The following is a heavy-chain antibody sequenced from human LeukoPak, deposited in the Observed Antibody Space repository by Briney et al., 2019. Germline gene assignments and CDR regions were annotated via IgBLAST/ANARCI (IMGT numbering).Heavy chain of an antibody. V-gene: IGHV1-69*01. D-gene: IGHD5-24*01. Sequence: SVTVSCKASGGTFSSYTISWERQAPGQGLEWMGGIIPIFGTANYAQKFQGRVTITADESTSTAYMELSSLRSEDTAVYYCARDSPEMAAFDYWGQGTLVTVSS. CDR2: IIPIFGTA. J-gene: IGHJ4*02. CDR1: GGTFSSYT. CDR3: ARDSPEMAAFDY.